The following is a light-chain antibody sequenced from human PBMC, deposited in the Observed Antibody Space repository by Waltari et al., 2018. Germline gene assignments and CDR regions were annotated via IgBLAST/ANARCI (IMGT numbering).Light chain of an antibody. CDR3: QQSYSSPPT. CDR1: QRINTY. CDR2: AAS. J-gene: IGKJ2*01. V-gene: IGKV1-39*01. Sequence: DIQMTQSPSSLSASVGDRDTITCRASQRINTYLNWYQQKPGKAPELLIDAASSLQSGAPSRFRGRGSGTDFTLTISSLQPEDFATYYCQQSYSSPPTFGQGTKLEI.